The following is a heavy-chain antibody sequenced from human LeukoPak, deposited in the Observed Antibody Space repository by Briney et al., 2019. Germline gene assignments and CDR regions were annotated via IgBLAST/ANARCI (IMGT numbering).Heavy chain of an antibody. CDR1: GGSFSGYY. CDR2: SNDSGNT. Sequence: PSETLSLTCAVYGGSFSGYYWSWIRQSPGKGLEWIGESNDSGNTNYNPSLKSRVTISIDTSKNQFSLKLSSVTAADTALYYCASTLSDFWSANDGAFDIWGQGTMVTVSS. D-gene: IGHD3-3*01. V-gene: IGHV4-34*01. J-gene: IGHJ3*02. CDR3: ASTLSDFWSANDGAFDI.